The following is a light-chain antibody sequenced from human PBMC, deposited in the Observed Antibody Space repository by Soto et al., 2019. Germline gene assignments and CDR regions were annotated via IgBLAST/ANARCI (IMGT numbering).Light chain of an antibody. CDR1: SRDVGGYNY. J-gene: IGLJ1*01. CDR3: TSYTSSSTLDV. Sequence: QSALSQPASVSASPGHSITISCTGTSRDVGGYNYVSWYQQHPGKAPKLIIYEVSNRPTGVSNRFSGSKSGHPASLTISGLQSEDEADYSCTSYTSSSTLDVFGTGTKVTVL. V-gene: IGLV2-14*01. CDR2: EVS.